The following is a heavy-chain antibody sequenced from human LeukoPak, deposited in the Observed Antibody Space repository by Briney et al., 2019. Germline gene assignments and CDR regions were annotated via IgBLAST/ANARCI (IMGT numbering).Heavy chain of an antibody. J-gene: IGHJ4*02. CDR2: ISAYNGNT. CDR3: ARGPPWELLEAGIDY. CDR1: GYTFTSYG. D-gene: IGHD1-26*01. V-gene: IGHV1-18*01. Sequence: GASVKVSCKASGYTFTSYGISWVRQAPGQGLEWMGWISAYNGNTNYAQKFQGRVTITTDESTSTAYMELSSLRSEDTAVYYCARGPPWELLEAGIDYWGQGTLVTVSS.